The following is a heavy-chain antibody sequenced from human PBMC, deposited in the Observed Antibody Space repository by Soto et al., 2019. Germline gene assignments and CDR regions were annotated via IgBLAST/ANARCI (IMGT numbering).Heavy chain of an antibody. V-gene: IGHV4-38-2*01. Sequence: SETLSLTCAVSGFFISSGNYWGWIRKPPGKGLEWIGSIFHGGNTYYNPSLKGRVTISVDMSKNQFSLKLNSVTAADTAVYYCARARWYDAFDVWGQGTVVTVSS. CDR1: GFFISSGNY. CDR3: ARARWYDAFDV. J-gene: IGHJ3*01. CDR2: IFHGGNT. D-gene: IGHD2-15*01.